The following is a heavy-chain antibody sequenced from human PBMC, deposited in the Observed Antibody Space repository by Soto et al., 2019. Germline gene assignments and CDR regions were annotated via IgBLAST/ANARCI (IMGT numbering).Heavy chain of an antibody. J-gene: IGHJ6*02. CDR1: GGSINRRGYY. CDR3: AGHNHGMDV. V-gene: IGHV4-39*01. Sequence: SETLSLTCTVFGGSINRRGYYWGWIRQSPGKGLEWIASIDYSGSTYYTPSLKSRLSISLDTFKNQFSLRLSFVTAADKGVFYCAGHNHGMDVWGQGTTVTVSS. CDR2: IDYSGST.